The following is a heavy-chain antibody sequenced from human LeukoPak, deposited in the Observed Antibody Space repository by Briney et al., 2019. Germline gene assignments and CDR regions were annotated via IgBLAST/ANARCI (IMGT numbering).Heavy chain of an antibody. CDR3: ARSPTLATIGFGFDS. CDR2: VIPVFGTT. Sequence: ASVKVSCKASGGTFSSYTINWVRQAPGQGLEWMGRVIPVFGTTSYAQNFQGRVTITADKSTSTAYMELSSLRSEDTAIYYCARSPTLATIGFGFDSWGQGTLVTVSS. D-gene: IGHD5-24*01. V-gene: IGHV1-69*08. CDR1: GGTFSSYT. J-gene: IGHJ4*02.